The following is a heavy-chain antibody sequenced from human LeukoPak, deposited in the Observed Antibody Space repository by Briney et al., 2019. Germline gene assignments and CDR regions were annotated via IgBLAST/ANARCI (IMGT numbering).Heavy chain of an antibody. D-gene: IGHD3-10*01. J-gene: IGHJ4*02. V-gene: IGHV4-34*01. CDR2: INHSGST. Sequence: SETLSLTCAVYGGSFSGYYWSWIRQPPGKGLEWIGEINHSGSTNYNPSLKSRVTISVDTSKNQFSLKLSSVTAADTAVYYCARGGGKGTMVRGVIRTFDYWGQGTLVTVSS. CDR1: GGSFSGYY. CDR3: ARGGGKGTMVRGVIRTFDY.